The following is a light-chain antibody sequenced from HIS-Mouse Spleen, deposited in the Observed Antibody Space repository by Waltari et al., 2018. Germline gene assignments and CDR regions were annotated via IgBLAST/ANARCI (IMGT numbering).Light chain of an antibody. CDR2: DAS. CDR3: QQRSNWPYT. V-gene: IGKV3-11*01. CDR1: QSVSRY. Sequence: EIVLTQSPATLSLSPGERATLSCRASQSVSRYLAWYQQKPGQAPRLLTSDASNRATGIPARFSGSGSGTDFTLTISSLEPEDFAVYYCQQRSNWPYTFGQGTKLEIK. J-gene: IGKJ2*01.